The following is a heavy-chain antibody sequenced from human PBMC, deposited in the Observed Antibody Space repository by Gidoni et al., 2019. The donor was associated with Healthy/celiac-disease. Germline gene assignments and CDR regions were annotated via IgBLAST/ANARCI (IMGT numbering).Heavy chain of an antibody. CDR1: GFTFSSYA. J-gene: IGHJ4*02. Sequence: EVQLLESGGGLVQPGGSLRLSCAASGFTFSSYAMSWVRQAPGKGLEWGSAISGSGGSTYYADSVKGRFTISRDNSKNTLYLQMNSLRAEDTAVYYCASKGGITGTPCFDYWGQGTLVTVSS. CDR2: ISGSGGST. V-gene: IGHV3-23*01. CDR3: ASKGGITGTPCFDY. D-gene: IGHD1-20*01.